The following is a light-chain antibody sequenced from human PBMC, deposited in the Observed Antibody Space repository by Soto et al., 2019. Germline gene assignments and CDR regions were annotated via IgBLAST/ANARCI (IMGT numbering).Light chain of an antibody. CDR3: QRYNNWPLT. CDR2: DTS. CDR1: QSVSSY. V-gene: IGKV3-15*01. Sequence: EIVLTQSPATLSLSPGERVTLSCRASQSVSSYLAWYQQKPGQTPRLLIYDTSTRATGVPARFSGSRSGTEFTLTINSLQSEDFAVYYCQRYNNWPLTFGGGTKVDIK. J-gene: IGKJ4*01.